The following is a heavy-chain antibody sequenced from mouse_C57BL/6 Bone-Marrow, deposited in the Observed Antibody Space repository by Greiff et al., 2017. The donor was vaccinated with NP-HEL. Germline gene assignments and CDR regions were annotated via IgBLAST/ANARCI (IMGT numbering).Heavy chain of an antibody. D-gene: IGHD4-1*01. CDR3: TRGDWAFAY. CDR1: GFTFSSYA. J-gene: IGHJ3*01. CDR2: ISSGGDYI. V-gene: IGHV5-9-1*02. Sequence: EVNVVESGEGLVKPGGSLKLSCAASGFTFSSYAMSWVRQTPEKRLEWVAYISSGGDYIYYADTVKGRFTISRDNARNTLYLQMSSLKSEDTAMYYCTRGDWAFAYWGQGTLVTVSA.